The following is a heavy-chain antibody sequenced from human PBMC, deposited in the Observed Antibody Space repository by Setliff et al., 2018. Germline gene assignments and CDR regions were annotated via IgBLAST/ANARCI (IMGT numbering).Heavy chain of an antibody. V-gene: IGHV3-43*02. CDR1: GFTFGDFA. D-gene: IGHD6-19*01. Sequence: PGGSLRLSCAASGFTFGDFAMTWVRQAPGKGLEWVSGIGGRGISTYYADSVKGRFIISRDNSKNSLYLQMNSLRTEDTALYYCAKDMGSGYSSGWYDYWGQGTLVTVSS. J-gene: IGHJ4*02. CDR3: AKDMGSGYSSGWYDY. CDR2: IGGRGIST.